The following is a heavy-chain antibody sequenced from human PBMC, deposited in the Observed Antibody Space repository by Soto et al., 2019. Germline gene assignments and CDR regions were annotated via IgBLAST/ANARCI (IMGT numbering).Heavy chain of an antibody. CDR1: GFTFSSYS. CDR3: ARTFYDSVVTPPSELHL. Sequence: GSLRLSCAASGFTFSSYSMNWVRQAQGKGLEWVSYISSSSSTIYYADSVKGRFTISRDNAKNSLYLQMNSLRDEDSAIYYCARTFYDSVVTPPSELHLWGQGAPVTVSS. CDR2: ISSSSSTI. V-gene: IGHV3-48*02. J-gene: IGHJ1*01. D-gene: IGHD3-22*01.